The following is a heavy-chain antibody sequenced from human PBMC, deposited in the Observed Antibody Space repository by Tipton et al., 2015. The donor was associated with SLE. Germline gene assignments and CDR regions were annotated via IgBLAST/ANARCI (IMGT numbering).Heavy chain of an antibody. V-gene: IGHV5-10-1*01. Sequence: VQLVQSGAEVKKPGESLRISCKGSGYSFTSYWISWVRQMPGKGLEWMGRIDPSDSYTNYSPSFQGHITISADKSISTAYLQWSSLKASDTAMYYCARLGGFGGATFKGGMDVWGQGTTVTVSS. CDR1: GYSFTSYW. CDR2: IDPSDSYT. J-gene: IGHJ6*02. D-gene: IGHD1-26*01. CDR3: ARLGGFGGATFKGGMDV.